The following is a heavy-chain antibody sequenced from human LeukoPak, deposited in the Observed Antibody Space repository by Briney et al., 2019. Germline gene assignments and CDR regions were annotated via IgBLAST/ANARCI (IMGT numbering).Heavy chain of an antibody. Sequence: PSETLSLTCAVYGGSFSGYYWSWIRQPPGKGLEWIGEINHSGSTNYNPSLKSRVTISVDTSKNQFSLKLSSVTAADTAVYYCARGRPATLRYLDWLLRAFDYWGQGTLVTVSS. CDR1: GGSFSGYY. D-gene: IGHD3-9*01. V-gene: IGHV4-34*01. J-gene: IGHJ4*02. CDR3: ARGRPATLRYLDWLLRAFDY. CDR2: INHSGST.